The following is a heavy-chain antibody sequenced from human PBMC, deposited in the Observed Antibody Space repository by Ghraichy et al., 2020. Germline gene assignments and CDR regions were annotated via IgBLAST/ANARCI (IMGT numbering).Heavy chain of an antibody. CDR2: IYHNGRT. D-gene: IGHD2-21*01. J-gene: IGHJ5*02. V-gene: IGHV4-59*01. CDR3: ARDKERRAISSGFDP. CDR1: GDSLNNYY. Sequence: SETLSLTCTVSGDSLNNYYWSWIRQPPGKGLEWIGSIYHNGRTKYNPSLKSRVTMSVDTSKNQFSLSLTSVTAADTAVFYCARDKERRAISSGFDPWGQGTLVSVSP.